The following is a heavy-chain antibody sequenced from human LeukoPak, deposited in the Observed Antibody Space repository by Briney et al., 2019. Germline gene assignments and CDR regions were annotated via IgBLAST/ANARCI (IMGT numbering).Heavy chain of an antibody. CDR2: IYYSGST. V-gene: IGHV4-59*01. D-gene: IGHD3-22*01. CDR1: GGSISSYY. J-gene: IGHJ4*02. CDR3: ARVCYDSSGCLDY. Sequence: PSETLSLTCTVSGGSISSYYWSWIRQPPGKGLEWIGYIYYSGSTNYNPSLKSRVTISVDTSKNQFSLKLSSVTAADTAVYYCARVCYDSSGCLDYWGQGTLVTVSS.